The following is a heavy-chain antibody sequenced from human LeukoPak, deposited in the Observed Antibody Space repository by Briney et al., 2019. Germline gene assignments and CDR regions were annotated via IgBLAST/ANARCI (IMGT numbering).Heavy chain of an antibody. Sequence: VASVTVSCKASGYTFTGYYMHWVRQAPGQVLEWMGWINPNSGGTNYAQKFQGRVTMTRDTSISTAYMELSRLRSDDTAVYYCARGGGTAAMVTLRFDYWGQGTLVTVSS. V-gene: IGHV1-2*02. CDR2: INPNSGGT. CDR3: ARGGGTAAMVTLRFDY. D-gene: IGHD5-18*01. J-gene: IGHJ4*02. CDR1: GYTFTGYY.